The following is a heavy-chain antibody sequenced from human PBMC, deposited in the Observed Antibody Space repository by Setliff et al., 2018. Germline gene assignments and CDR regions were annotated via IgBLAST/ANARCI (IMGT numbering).Heavy chain of an antibody. CDR1: GGSIGHYY. J-gene: IGHJ6*03. CDR2: AYTSGST. CDR3: ARDPGNGHYMDV. Sequence: PSETLSLTCIVSGGSIGHYYWNWIRQPPGKGLEWIGYAYTSGSTNYNPSLKSRVTISVDTSKNQLSLRLTSVTAADTAVYYCARDPGNGHYMDVWGKGATVTVSS. V-gene: IGHV4-4*08.